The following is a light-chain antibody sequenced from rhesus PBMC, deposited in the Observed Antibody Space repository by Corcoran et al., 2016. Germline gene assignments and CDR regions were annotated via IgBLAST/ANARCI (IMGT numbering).Light chain of an antibody. Sequence: QVILTQSPATLSLSPGERATLSCRASQSVGSSLAWYQQKPGQAPRLLISGASSRATGIPDRFSGSGYGTEFTLTISSLEPEDCAVYYCQKYSSSPDSFGQGTKVEIK. J-gene: IGKJ2*01. CDR1: QSVGSS. CDR2: GAS. V-gene: IGKV3-53*01. CDR3: QKYSSSPDS.